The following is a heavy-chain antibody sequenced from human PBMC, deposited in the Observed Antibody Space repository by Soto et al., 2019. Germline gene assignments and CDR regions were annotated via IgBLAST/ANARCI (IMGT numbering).Heavy chain of an antibody. V-gene: IGHV3-23*01. D-gene: IGHD2-8*01. J-gene: IGHJ4*02. CDR1: GFIFNSYA. CDR2: ISGSGDIT. Sequence: EVQLLESGGGLAQPGGSLRLSCAASGFIFNSYAVSWVRQAPGKGLEWVSLISGSGDITYYADSVKGRFSISRDKFNNTLYLQMKSLRAEDTAIYYCVKNGAYADFFDYWGQGTLVTVSS. CDR3: VKNGAYADFFDY.